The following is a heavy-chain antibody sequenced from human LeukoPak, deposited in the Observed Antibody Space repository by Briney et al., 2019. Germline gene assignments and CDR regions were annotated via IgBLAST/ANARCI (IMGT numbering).Heavy chain of an antibody. D-gene: IGHD5-24*01. CDR1: GFTFSDYY. V-gene: IGHV3-11*04. J-gene: IGHJ4*02. Sequence: GGSLRLSCAASGFTFSDYYMSWIRQAPGKGLEWVSYISGGGSTIYYADSVKGRFTISRDNAKNSLYLQMNSLRAEDTTVYYCARVLLADGYKEMAVVGYFDSWGQGTLVTVSS. CDR3: ARVLLADGYKEMAVVGYFDS. CDR2: ISGGGSTI.